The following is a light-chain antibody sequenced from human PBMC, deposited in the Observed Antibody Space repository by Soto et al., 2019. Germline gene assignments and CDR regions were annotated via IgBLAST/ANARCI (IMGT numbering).Light chain of an antibody. CDR2: DAS. J-gene: IGKJ2*01. CDR3: QQYTNTNNPWM. Sequence: DIQITQSPSILSASVGDRVTITCRAIQSIRSWLAWYQQKPGKAPKLLVYDASTLQSGVASRFSGSGSGTEFTLIISGLQPDDSATYYCQQYTNTNNPWMLGQGTKVDIK. CDR1: QSIRSW. V-gene: IGKV1-5*01.